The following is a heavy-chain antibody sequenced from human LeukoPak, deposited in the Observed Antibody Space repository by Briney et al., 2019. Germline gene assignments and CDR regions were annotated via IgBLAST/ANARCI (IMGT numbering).Heavy chain of an antibody. D-gene: IGHD6-19*01. V-gene: IGHV4-59*01. CDR3: ASTGYSSGFRTYYFDY. CDR2: IYYSGST. J-gene: IGHJ4*02. CDR1: GGSISSYY. Sequence: SETLSLTCTVSGGSISSYYWSWIRQPPGKGLEWIGYIYYSGSTNYNPSLKSRVTISVDTSKNQFSLKLSSVTAADTAVYYRASTGYSSGFRTYYFDYWGQGTLVTVSS.